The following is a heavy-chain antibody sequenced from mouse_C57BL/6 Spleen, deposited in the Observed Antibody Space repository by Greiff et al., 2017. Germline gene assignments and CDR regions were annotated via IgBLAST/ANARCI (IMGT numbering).Heavy chain of an antibody. CDR3: ARGSTMITTGFAY. D-gene: IGHD2-4*01. CDR1: GYSFTGYF. CDR2: INPYNGDT. V-gene: IGHV1-20*01. Sequence: VQLKESGPELVKPGDSVKISCKASGYSFTGYFMNWVMQSHGKSLEWIGRINPYNGDTFYNQKFKGKATLTVDKSSSTAHMELRSLTSEDSAVYYCARGSTMITTGFAYWGQGTLVTVSA. J-gene: IGHJ3*01.